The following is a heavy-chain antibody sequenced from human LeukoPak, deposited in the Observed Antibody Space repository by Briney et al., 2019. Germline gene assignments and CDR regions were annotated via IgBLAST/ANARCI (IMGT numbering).Heavy chain of an antibody. J-gene: IGHJ5*02. CDR1: GGSISGYY. V-gene: IGHV4-4*07. D-gene: IGHD3-16*01. CDR3: AKSPSGRGGYNWFDP. CDR2: VYTSGST. Sequence: SETLSLTCTVSGGSISGYYWSWIRQPAGKGLEWIERVYTSGSTNYNPSLKSRVTMSIDTSKNQFSLNLSSVTAADTAVYYCAKSPSGRGGYNWFDPWGQGTLVTVSS.